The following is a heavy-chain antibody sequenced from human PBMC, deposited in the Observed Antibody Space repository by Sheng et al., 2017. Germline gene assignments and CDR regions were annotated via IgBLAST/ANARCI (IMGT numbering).Heavy chain of an antibody. Sequence: QVQLVESGGGVVQPGRSLRLSCAASGFTFRSYGMHWVRQAPGKGLEWVAVISYDGSNTYYTDSVKGRFTISRDNSKNTLYLEMNSLRAEDTAVYYCTKGPGVAAGGTPPLYYYGMDVWGQGTTVTVSS. J-gene: IGHJ6*02. CDR3: TKGPGVAAGGTPPLYYYGMDV. D-gene: IGHD6-13*01. CDR1: GFTFRSYG. V-gene: IGHV3-30*18. CDR2: ISYDGSNT.